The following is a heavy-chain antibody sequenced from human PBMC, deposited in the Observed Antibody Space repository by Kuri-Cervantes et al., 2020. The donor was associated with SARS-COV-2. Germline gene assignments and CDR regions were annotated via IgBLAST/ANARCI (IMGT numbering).Heavy chain of an antibody. V-gene: IGHV3-30*18. CDR3: AKDHRDGYNAEYFQH. CDR1: GFTFKNYG. D-gene: IGHD5-24*01. J-gene: IGHJ1*01. CDR2: ISYDGSYK. Sequence: GESLKISCAVSGFTFKNYGMHWVRQAPGKGLEWLALISYDGSYKDYADSVKGRMTISRDNSDNRLSLLMDSLRDEDTAVYYCAKDHRDGYNAEYFQHWGQGTLVTVSS.